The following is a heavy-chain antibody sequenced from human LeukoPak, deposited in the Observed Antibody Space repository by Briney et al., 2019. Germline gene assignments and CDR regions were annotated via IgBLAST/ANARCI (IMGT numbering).Heavy chain of an antibody. CDR3: ARYLDRGSYLNYFDY. Sequence: SETLSLTCTVSGGSISSSSYYWGWIRQPPGKGLEWIGSIYYSGSTYYNPSLKSRVTISVDTSKNQFSLKLNSVTAADTAVYYCARYLDRGSYLNYFDYWGQGTLVTVSS. D-gene: IGHD1-26*01. V-gene: IGHV4-39*07. CDR1: GGSISSSSYY. J-gene: IGHJ4*02. CDR2: IYYSGST.